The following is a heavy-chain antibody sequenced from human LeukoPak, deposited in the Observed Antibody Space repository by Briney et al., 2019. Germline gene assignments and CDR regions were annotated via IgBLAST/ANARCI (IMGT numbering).Heavy chain of an antibody. V-gene: IGHV1-69*06. CDR3: ARGTSYYYDSSGYYSDYYYYMDV. J-gene: IGHJ6*03. CDR1: GGTFSSYA. CDR2: IIPIFGTA. Sequence: ASVKVSCKASGGTFSSYAISWVRQAPGQGLEWMGGIIPIFGTANYAQKFQGRVTITADKSTSTAYMELSSLRSEDTAVYYCARGTSYYYDSSGYYSDYYYYMDVWGKGTTVTVSS. D-gene: IGHD3-22*01.